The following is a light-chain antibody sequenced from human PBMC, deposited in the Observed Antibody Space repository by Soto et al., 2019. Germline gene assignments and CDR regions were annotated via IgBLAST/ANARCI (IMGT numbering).Light chain of an antibody. Sequence: EIVMTQTPLSLSVTPGQPASISCKSSQSLLHSDGKTYLYWYLQKPGQPPQLLIYELSNRCSGMPHRFSGSGSGTHFTLKISRVEAEDVGVYYCMQSTMFPYTFGQGTKLEIK. J-gene: IGKJ2*01. CDR2: ELS. CDR3: MQSTMFPYT. V-gene: IGKV2D-29*01. CDR1: QSLLHSDGKTY.